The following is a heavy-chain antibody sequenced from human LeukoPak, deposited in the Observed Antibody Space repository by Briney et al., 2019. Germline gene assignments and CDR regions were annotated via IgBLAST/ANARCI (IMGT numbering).Heavy chain of an antibody. CDR3: ARAPLLDSSSYDY. CDR1: GFTFSSYW. D-gene: IGHD6-13*01. V-gene: IGHV3-7*01. CDR2: IKQDGSEK. J-gene: IGHJ4*02. Sequence: GSLRLSCAASGFTFSSYWMSWVRQAPGKGLEWVANIKQDGSEKYYVDSVKGRFTISRDNAKNSLYLQINSLRAEDTAVYYCARAPLLDSSSYDYWGQGTLVTVSS.